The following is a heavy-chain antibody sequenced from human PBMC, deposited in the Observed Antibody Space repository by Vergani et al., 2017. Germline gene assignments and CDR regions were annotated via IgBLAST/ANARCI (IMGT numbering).Heavy chain of an antibody. V-gene: IGHV1-8*01. CDR3: ARGIGGYCSSTSCYEDWFDP. J-gene: IGHJ5*02. Sequence: QVQLVQSGAEVKKPGASVKVSCKASGYTFTSYDINWVRQATGQGLEWMGWMNPNSGNTGYAQKFQGRVTMTRNTSISTAYMELSSLRSEDTAVYDCARGIGGYCSSTSCYEDWFDPGGQGTLVTVSS. CDR1: GYTFTSYD. D-gene: IGHD2-2*03. CDR2: MNPNSGNT.